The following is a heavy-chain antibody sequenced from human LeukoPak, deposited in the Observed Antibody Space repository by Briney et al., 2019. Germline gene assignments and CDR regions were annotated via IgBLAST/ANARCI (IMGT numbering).Heavy chain of an antibody. V-gene: IGHV1-46*01. CDR1: GYTFTSYY. CDR3: ARESVGITMVRGVITVGAFDI. J-gene: IGHJ3*02. Sequence: ASVKVSCEASGYTFTSYYMHWVRQAPGQGLEWMGIINPSGGSPSYAQKFRGRVTMTRDTSTSTVYMELSSLRSEDTAVYYCARESVGITMVRGVITVGAFDIWGQGTMVTVSS. CDR2: INPSGGSP. D-gene: IGHD3-10*01.